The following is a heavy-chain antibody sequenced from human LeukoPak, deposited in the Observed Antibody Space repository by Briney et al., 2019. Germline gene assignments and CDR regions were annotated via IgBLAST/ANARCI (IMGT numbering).Heavy chain of an antibody. V-gene: IGHV3-30-3*01. CDR3: ALPYGLSLFDY. J-gene: IGHJ4*02. CDR2: ISYDGSNK. Sequence: GGSLRLSCAASGFTFSSYAMHWVRQAPGKGLEWVAVISYDGSNKYYADSVKGRFTISRDNSKNTLYLQMNSLRAEDTAVYYCALPYGLSLFDYWGQGTPVTVSS. D-gene: IGHD3-3*01. CDR1: GFTFSSYA.